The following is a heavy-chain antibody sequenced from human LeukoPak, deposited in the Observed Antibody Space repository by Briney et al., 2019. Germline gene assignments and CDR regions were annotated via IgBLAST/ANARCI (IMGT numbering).Heavy chain of an antibody. CDR3: ARSSNGYYYDSSGYSTFDY. V-gene: IGHV3-30*02. Sequence: PGGSLRLSCAASGFTFSSYWMHWVRQAPGKGLEWVAFIRYDGSNKYYADSVKGRFTISRDNSKNTLYLQMNSLRAEDTAVYYCARSSNGYYYDSSGYSTFDYWGQGTLVTVSS. CDR1: GFTFSSYW. D-gene: IGHD3-22*01. CDR2: IRYDGSNK. J-gene: IGHJ4*02.